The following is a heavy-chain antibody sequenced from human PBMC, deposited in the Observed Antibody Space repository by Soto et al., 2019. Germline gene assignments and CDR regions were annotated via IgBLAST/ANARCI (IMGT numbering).Heavy chain of an antibody. V-gene: IGHV4-59*01. D-gene: IGHD3-16*01. CDR2: IYYSGST. Sequence: SETLSLTCTVSGGSISSYYWSWIRQPPGKGLEWIGYIYYSGSTNYNPSLKSRVTISVDTSKNQFSLKLSSVTAADTAVYYCARDLKRWDNWFDPWGQGTLVTVS. CDR1: GGSISSYY. J-gene: IGHJ5*02. CDR3: ARDLKRWDNWFDP.